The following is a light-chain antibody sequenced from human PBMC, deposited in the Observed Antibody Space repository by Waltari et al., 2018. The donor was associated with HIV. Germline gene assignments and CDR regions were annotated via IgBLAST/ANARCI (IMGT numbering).Light chain of an antibody. CDR2: DAS. CDR1: QSVSSY. J-gene: IGKJ4*01. CDR3: QQRNNWPSFS. Sequence: EVVLTQSPATLSLSPGNTATLSCRASQSVSSYLDWYQQKPGQAPRLLIYDASNRATGIPPRFSGSGSGTDFTLTISSLEPEDFAVYYCQQRNNWPSFSFGGGTKVEIK. V-gene: IGKV3-11*01.